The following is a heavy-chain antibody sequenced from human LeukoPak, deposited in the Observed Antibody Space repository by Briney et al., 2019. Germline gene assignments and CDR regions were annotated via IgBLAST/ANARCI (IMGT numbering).Heavy chain of an antibody. D-gene: IGHD6-6*01. J-gene: IGHJ4*02. V-gene: IGHV1-2*02. Sequence: ASVKVSCKASGYTFTGYYMHWVRQAPGQGLEWMGWINPNSGGTNYAQKFQGRVTMTRDTSISTAYMELSRLRSDDTAVYYCARDRFEYRSSLAYFDYWGQGTLVTVSS. CDR3: ARDRFEYRSSLAYFDY. CDR2: INPNSGGT. CDR1: GYTFTGYY.